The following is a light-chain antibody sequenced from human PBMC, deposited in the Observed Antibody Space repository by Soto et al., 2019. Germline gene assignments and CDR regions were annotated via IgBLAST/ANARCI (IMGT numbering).Light chain of an antibody. Sequence: DIQMTQSPSTLSASVGDRVTISCRASQSISSWLAWYQQKPGKAPKVLIYDASSLESGVPSRFRGSGSGTEFTLTISSLQHEDFATYYCQQYTSYYTFGQGTKLEIK. CDR1: QSISSW. V-gene: IGKV1-5*01. CDR2: DAS. CDR3: QQYTSYYT. J-gene: IGKJ2*01.